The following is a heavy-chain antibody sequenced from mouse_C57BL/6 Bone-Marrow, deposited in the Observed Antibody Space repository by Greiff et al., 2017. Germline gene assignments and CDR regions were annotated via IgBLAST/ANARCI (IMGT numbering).Heavy chain of an antibody. V-gene: IGHV1-82*01. D-gene: IGHD1-1*01. CDR2: IYPGDGDT. CDR1: GYAFSSSW. Sequence: VQRVESGPELVKPGASVKISCKASGYAFSSSWMNWVKQRPGKGLEWIGRIYPGDGDTNYNGKFKGKATLTADKSSSTAYMQLSSLTSEDSAVYFCARYTTVVAPFDYWGQGTTLTVSS. J-gene: IGHJ2*01. CDR3: ARYTTVVAPFDY.